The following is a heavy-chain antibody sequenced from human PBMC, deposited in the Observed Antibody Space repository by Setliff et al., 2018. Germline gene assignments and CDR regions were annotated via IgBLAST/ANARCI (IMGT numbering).Heavy chain of an antibody. V-gene: IGHV1-69*05. CDR2: TIPMFGTT. J-gene: IGHJ6*03. Sequence: VKVSCKASGDTFSSYGISWVRQAPGQGLEWMGGTIPMFGTTNYAQEFQGRVTIITDESTSTAYMELSSLRFEDTAVYYCAREGVDTRSSTDYRYYMDVWGKGTTVTVSS. CDR3: AREGVDTRSSTDYRYYMDV. CDR1: GDTFSSYG. D-gene: IGHD5-18*01.